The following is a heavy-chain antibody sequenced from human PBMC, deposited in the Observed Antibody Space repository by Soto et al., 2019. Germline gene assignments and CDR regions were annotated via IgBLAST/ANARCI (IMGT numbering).Heavy chain of an antibody. V-gene: IGHV3-9*01. Sequence: PGGSLRLSCVVSGFRFEDHAMHWVRQAPGKGLEWVSGISWDSDTIDYADSVKGRFTVSRDNAKNSLYLQMNSRRPENTALYYCTKDGQHHWSGPWGPGTLGPVFS. D-gene: IGHD6-13*01. J-gene: IGHJ5*02. CDR1: GFRFEDHA. CDR2: ISWDSDTI. CDR3: TKDGQHHWSGP.